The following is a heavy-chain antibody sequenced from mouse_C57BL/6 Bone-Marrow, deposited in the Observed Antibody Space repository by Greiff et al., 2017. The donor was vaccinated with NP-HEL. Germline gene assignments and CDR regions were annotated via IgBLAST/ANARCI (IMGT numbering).Heavy chain of an antibody. D-gene: IGHD1-1*01. V-gene: IGHV5-17*01. J-gene: IGHJ2*01. CDR2: ISSGSSTI. CDR1: GFTFSDYG. Sequence: EVKLVESGGGLVKPGGSLKLSCAASGFTFSDYGMHWVRQAPEKGLEWVAYISSGSSTIYYADTVKGRFTFSRDNAKNTLFLQMTSLRSEDTAMYYCATQFITTVVATDYWGQGTTLTVSS. CDR3: ATQFITTVVATDY.